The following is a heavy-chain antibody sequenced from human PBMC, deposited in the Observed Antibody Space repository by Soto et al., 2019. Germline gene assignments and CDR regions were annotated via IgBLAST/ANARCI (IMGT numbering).Heavy chain of an antibody. V-gene: IGHV1-69*12. J-gene: IGHJ5*02. CDR3: ARGGVLKPFDP. CDR2: IIPVFGTK. Sequence: QVQLVQSGAEVKKPGSSVKVYCKTSGGTFSSYSINWVRQAPGHGLEWMGVIIPVFGTKNFARSFRGRVSLTADESTNTVYMELTNLRSDDTGVYFCARGGVLKPFDPWDQGSLVTVSS. CDR1: GGTFSSYS. D-gene: IGHD3-16*01.